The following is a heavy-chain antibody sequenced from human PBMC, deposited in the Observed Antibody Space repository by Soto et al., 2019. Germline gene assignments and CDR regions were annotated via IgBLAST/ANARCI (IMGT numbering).Heavy chain of an antibody. D-gene: IGHD3-10*01. J-gene: IGHJ6*02. CDR1: GGDFLSYT. Sequence: QLVQSGAEVKKPGSSVKVSCKASGGDFLSYTISWVRQAPGQGPEWMGTIIPILDVAENAQKFQGRVAITADKATSTVYMELRSLRSDETAVYYCAQMWFGELWHGMDVWGQGTTITVSS. CDR3: AQMWFGELWHGMDV. V-gene: IGHV1-69*02. CDR2: IIPILDVA.